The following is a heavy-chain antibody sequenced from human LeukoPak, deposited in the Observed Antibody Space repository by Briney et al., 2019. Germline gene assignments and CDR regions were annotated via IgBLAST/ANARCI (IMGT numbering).Heavy chain of an antibody. CDR3: ARGGVLITGTTGIFDH. J-gene: IGHJ4*02. CDR1: GYTFTSYY. D-gene: IGHD1-20*01. V-gene: IGHV1-46*01. Sequence: ASVKVSCKASGYTFTSYYMHWVRQAPGQGLEWMGIINPSGGSTSYAQKFQGRVTMTRDTSTSTVYMELSSLRSEDTAVYYCARGGVLITGTTGIFDHWGQGTLVTVSS. CDR2: INPSGGST.